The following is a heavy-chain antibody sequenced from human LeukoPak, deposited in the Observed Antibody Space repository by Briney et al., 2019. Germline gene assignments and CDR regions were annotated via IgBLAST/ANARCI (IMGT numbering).Heavy chain of an antibody. CDR2: ISWNSGSI. V-gene: IGHV3-9*03. Sequence: GGSLRLSCAASGFTFDDYAMHWVRQAPGKGLEWVSGISWNSGSIGYADSVKGRFTIFRDNAKNSLYLQMNSLRAEDMALYYCAKDIDEDDSSGPCDYWGQGTLVTVSS. D-gene: IGHD3-22*01. CDR3: AKDIDEDDSSGPCDY. CDR1: GFTFDDYA. J-gene: IGHJ4*02.